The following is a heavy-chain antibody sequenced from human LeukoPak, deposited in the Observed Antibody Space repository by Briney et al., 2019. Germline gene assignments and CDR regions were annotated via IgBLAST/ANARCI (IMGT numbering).Heavy chain of an antibody. CDR3: ARHLPSKAVDY. D-gene: IGHD5/OR15-5a*01. CDR2: IYYSGST. V-gene: IGHV4-59*08. J-gene: IGHJ4*02. CDR1: VGSISSYY. Sequence: PSETLSLTCTVSVGSISSYYWSWIRQPPGKGLEWIGYIYYSGSTNYNPSLKSRVTISVDTSKNQFSLKLSSVTAADTALYYCARHLPSKAVDYWGQGTLVSVYS.